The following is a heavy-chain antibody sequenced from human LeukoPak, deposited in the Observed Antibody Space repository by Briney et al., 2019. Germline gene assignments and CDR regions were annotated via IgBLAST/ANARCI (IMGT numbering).Heavy chain of an antibody. CDR2: IYHSGST. CDR1: GYSISSGYY. CDR3: ARVSGGSSNWFDP. V-gene: IGHV4-38-2*02. Sequence: PSETLSLTCTVSGYSISSGYYWGWIRQPPGKGLEWIGSIYHSGSTYYNPSLKSRVTISVDTSKNQFSLKLSSVTAADTAVYYCARVSGGSSNWFDPWGQGTLVTVSP. J-gene: IGHJ5*02. D-gene: IGHD1-26*01.